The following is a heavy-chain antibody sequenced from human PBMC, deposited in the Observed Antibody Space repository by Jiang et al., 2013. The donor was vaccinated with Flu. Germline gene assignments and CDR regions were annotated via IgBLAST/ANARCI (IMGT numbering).Heavy chain of an antibody. Sequence: GDDKYYAESVKGRFTISRDNSKNTLYLQMNNLRPEDTSVYYCATVRGSSYDTYLVDYWGQGNSGHRLL. CDR3: ATVRGSSYDTYLVDY. D-gene: IGHD3-9*01. V-gene: IGHV3-30*02. J-gene: IGHJ4*02. CDR2: GDDK.